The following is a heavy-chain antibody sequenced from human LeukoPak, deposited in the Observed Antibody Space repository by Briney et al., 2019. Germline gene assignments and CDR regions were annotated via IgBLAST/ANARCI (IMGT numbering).Heavy chain of an antibody. J-gene: IGHJ5*02. CDR1: GGTFSSYV. V-gene: IGHV1-69*13. CDR3: ARAEDQARYFDWLPGFDP. D-gene: IGHD3-9*01. CDR2: ILPIFGTA. Sequence: SVKVSCKASGGTFSSYVINWVRQAPGQGLEWMGGILPIFGTAIYAQHFQGRLTITADESTNSAYMELNRLRSDDTAVYYCARAEDQARYFDWLPGFDPWGQGTLVTVSS.